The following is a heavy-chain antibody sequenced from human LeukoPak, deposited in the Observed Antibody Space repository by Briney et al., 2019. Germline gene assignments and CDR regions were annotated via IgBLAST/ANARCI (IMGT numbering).Heavy chain of an antibody. Sequence: SETLSLTCTVSGGSISSYYWSWIRQPPGKGLEWIGYIYYSGSTNYNPSLKSRVTISVDTSKNQFSLKLSSVTAADTAVYYCARDAEGSRRINWFDPWGQGTLVTVSS. CDR1: GGSISSYY. D-gene: IGHD2-15*01. CDR3: ARDAEGSRRINWFDP. CDR2: IYYSGST. V-gene: IGHV4-59*01. J-gene: IGHJ5*02.